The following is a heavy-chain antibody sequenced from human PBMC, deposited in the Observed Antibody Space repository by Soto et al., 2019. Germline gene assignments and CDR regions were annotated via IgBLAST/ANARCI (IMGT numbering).Heavy chain of an antibody. Sequence: ASVKVSCKASGGTFSSNAFSWVRQAPGQGLRYMGRIIPLIGTAEYPQNFQDRVTITADFSTRTVYMEMSSLRSDDTAVFYCATSRTQDSSGYHSFAVFDTWGQGTEVTVSS. J-gene: IGHJ3*02. CDR2: IIPLIGTA. V-gene: IGHV1-69*13. D-gene: IGHD3-22*01. CDR3: ATSRTQDSSGYHSFAVFDT. CDR1: GGTFSSNA.